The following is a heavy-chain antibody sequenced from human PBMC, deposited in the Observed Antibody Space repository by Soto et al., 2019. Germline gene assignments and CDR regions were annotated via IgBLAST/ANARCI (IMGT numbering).Heavy chain of an antibody. D-gene: IGHD3-10*01. J-gene: IGHJ4*02. CDR3: ARDVSVMTSVFGF. Sequence: QVHLVQSGAVVKRPGSSVMVSCRSSGGTFYTYPFTWVRQAPGQGLEWMGGITPMIGTTQYAQKFHGRVTFSADESASTAYMELSTVRSDDTAVYCCARDVSVMTSVFGFWGQGTLITVSS. CDR1: GGTFYTYP. CDR2: ITPMIGTT. V-gene: IGHV1-69*01.